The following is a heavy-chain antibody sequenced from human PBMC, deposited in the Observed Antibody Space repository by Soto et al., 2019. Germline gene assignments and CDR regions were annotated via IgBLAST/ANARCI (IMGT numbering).Heavy chain of an antibody. V-gene: IGHV2-5*01. CDR3: AHHTITPVTNWFDP. D-gene: IGHD1-20*01. Sequence: SGPTLVNPTQTLTLTCTFSGFSLTTSGVAVGWIRQPPGKALEWLALIYWNDDKRYSPSLKGRLTITKDTSKNQVVLAMTNMDTVDTAAYYCAHHTITPVTNWFDPWGLGTLVTVSS. CDR1: GFSLTTSGVA. CDR2: IYWNDDK. J-gene: IGHJ5*02.